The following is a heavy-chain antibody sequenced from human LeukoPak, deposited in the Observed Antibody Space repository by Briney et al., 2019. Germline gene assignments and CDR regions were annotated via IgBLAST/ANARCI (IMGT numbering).Heavy chain of an antibody. Sequence: ASVKVSCKASGYTFTSYDINWVRQATGQGLEWMGWMNPNSGNTGYAQKFQGRVTVTSNTSISTAYMELSSLRSEDTAVYYCAREDYYDSSGYNDYWGQGTLVTVSS. J-gene: IGHJ4*02. CDR3: AREDYYDSSGYNDY. CDR2: MNPNSGNT. V-gene: IGHV1-8*01. CDR1: GYTFTSYD. D-gene: IGHD3-22*01.